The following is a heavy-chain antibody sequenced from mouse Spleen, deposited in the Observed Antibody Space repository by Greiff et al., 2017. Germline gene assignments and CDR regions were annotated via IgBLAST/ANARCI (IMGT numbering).Heavy chain of an antibody. CDR2: IYPGDGDT. CDR3: ARGGYGYDRGLDY. Sequence: QVQLKESGAELARPGASVKLSCKASGYTFTSYWMQWVKQRPGQGLEWIGAIYPGDGDTRYTQKFKGKATLTADKSSSTAYMQLSSLASEDSAVYYCARGGYGYDRGLDYWGQGTTLTVSS. J-gene: IGHJ2*01. V-gene: IGHV1-87*01. D-gene: IGHD2-2*01. CDR1: GYTFTSYW.